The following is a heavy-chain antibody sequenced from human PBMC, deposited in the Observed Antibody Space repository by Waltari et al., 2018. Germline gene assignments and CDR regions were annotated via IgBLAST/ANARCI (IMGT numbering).Heavy chain of an antibody. J-gene: IGHJ4*02. CDR3: ARLSLGYCSGGSCYYFDY. CDR2: IYYSGST. Sequence: QVQLQESGPGLVKPSETLSLTCPVSGGSISSYYWSWNRQPPGKGLEWIGYIYYSGSTNYNPSLKSRVTISVDTSKNQFSLKLSSVTAADTAVYYCARLSLGYCSGGSCYYFDYWGQGTLVTVSS. D-gene: IGHD2-15*01. CDR1: GGSISSYY. V-gene: IGHV4-59*01.